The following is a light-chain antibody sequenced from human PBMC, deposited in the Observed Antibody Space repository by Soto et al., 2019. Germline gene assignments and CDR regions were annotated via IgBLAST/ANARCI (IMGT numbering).Light chain of an antibody. CDR3: QQYDASPIT. CDR1: QSVSSY. Sequence: EIAFTHXXXPXXFXPXESASLSCRASQSVSSYLAWYQQKPGQAPRLLIYGASSRATGIPDRFSGSGSGTDFTLTISRLEPEDFALYICQQYDASPITFGQGTRLEIK. CDR2: GAS. J-gene: IGKJ5*01. V-gene: IGKV3-20*01.